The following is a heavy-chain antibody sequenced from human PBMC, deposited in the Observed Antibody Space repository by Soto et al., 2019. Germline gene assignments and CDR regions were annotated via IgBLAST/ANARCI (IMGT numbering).Heavy chain of an antibody. J-gene: IGHJ4*02. Sequence: GGSLRLSCAASGFTVSSNYMSWVRQAPGKGLEWVSVIYSGGSTYYADSVKGRFTISRDNSKNTLYLQMNSLRAEDTAVYYCARDPRLHPRGYWGQGTLVTVSS. CDR3: ARDPRLHPRGY. CDR2: IYSGGST. CDR1: GFTVSSNY. V-gene: IGHV3-66*01.